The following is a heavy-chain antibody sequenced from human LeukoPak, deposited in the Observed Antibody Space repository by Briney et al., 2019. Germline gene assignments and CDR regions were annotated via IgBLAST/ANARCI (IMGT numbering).Heavy chain of an antibody. CDR1: GFAVSSND. Sequence: GGSLRLSCAASGFAVSSNDMSWVSQAPAKGLEWISVIYSGGSTSNADSVKGRFTISRDNSKNTLYLQMNSLRAEDTAVYYCARDLRIAARYPGYWGQGTLVTVSS. CDR2: IYSGGST. J-gene: IGHJ4*02. CDR3: ARDLRIAARYPGY. D-gene: IGHD6-6*01. V-gene: IGHV3-53*01.